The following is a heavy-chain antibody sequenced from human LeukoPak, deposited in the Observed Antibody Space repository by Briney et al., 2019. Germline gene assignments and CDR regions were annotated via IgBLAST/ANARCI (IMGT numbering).Heavy chain of an antibody. V-gene: IGHV1-3*01. J-gene: IGHJ5*02. D-gene: IGHD3-10*01. CDR3: ARDKNPLYGSGTNMWGYNWFDP. CDR1: GYTFTSYA. CDR2: INAGNGNT. Sequence: ASVKVSCTASGYTFTSYAMHWVRQAPGQRLEWMGWINAGNGNTKYSQKFQGRVTITRDTSASTAYMELSSLRSEDTAVYYCARDKNPLYGSGTNMWGYNWFDPWGQGTLVTVSS.